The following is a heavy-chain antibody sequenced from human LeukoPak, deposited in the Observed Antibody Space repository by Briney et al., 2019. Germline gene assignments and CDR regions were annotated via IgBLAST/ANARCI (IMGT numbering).Heavy chain of an antibody. CDR3: ARDLIAAAGTRGNFWFDP. CDR2: IIPIFGTA. D-gene: IGHD6-13*01. V-gene: IGHV1-69*05. Sequence: GSSVKVSCKASGGTSSSYAISWVRQAPGQGLEWMGGIIPIFGTANYAQKFQGRVTITTDESTSTAYMELSSLRSEDTAVYYCARDLIAAAGTRGNFWFDPWGQGTLVTVSS. CDR1: GGTSSSYA. J-gene: IGHJ5*02.